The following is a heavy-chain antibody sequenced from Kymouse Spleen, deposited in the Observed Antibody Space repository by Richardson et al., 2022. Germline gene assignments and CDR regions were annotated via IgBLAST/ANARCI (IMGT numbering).Heavy chain of an antibody. J-gene: IGHJ4*02. CDR2: ISYDGSNK. D-gene: IGHD1-26*01. CDR1: GFTFSSYG. V-gene: IGHV3-30*18. CDR3: AKERYSGSSYYFDY. Sequence: QVQLVESGGGVVQPGRSLRLSCAASGFTFSSYGMHWVRQAPGKGLEWVAVISYDGSNKYYADSVKGRFTISRDNSKNTLYLQMNSLRAEDTAVYYCAKERYSGSSYYFDYWGQGTLVTVSS.